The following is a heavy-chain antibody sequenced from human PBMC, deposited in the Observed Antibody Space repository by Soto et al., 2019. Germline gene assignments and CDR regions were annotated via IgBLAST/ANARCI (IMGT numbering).Heavy chain of an antibody. D-gene: IGHD5-12*01. V-gene: IGHV4-4*02. CDR1: SVSISSSNW. J-gene: IGHJ6*02. CDR2: IYYSGST. CDR3: ARDLSGYDYRPRVTPNYYYGMDV. Sequence: SETLSLTCAVSSVSISSSNWWSWVRQPPGKGLEVIGYIYYSGSTYYNPSLKSRVTISVDTSKNQFSLKLSSVTAADTAVYYCARDLSGYDYRPRVTPNYYYGMDVWGQGTTVTVSS.